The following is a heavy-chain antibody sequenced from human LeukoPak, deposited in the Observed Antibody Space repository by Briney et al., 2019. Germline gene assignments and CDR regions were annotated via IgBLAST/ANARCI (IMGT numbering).Heavy chain of an antibody. CDR2: INPSGGST. Sequence: ASVKVSCKASGYTFTGYYMHWVRQAPGQGLEWMGIINPSGGSTSYAQKFQGRVTMTRDTSTSTVYMELSSLRSEDTAVYYCARRLWAYCGGDCHAQFFDPWGQGTLVTVSS. D-gene: IGHD2-21*02. J-gene: IGHJ5*02. CDR1: GYTFTGYY. V-gene: IGHV1-46*01. CDR3: ARRLWAYCGGDCHAQFFDP.